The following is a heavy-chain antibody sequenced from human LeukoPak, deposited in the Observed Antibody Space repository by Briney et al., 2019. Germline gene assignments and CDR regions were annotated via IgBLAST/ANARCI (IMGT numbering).Heavy chain of an antibody. CDR2: ISAYNGNT. V-gene: IGHV1-18*01. CDR3: ARDGALEDHCTNGVCFIDY. Sequence: ASVKVSCKASGYTFTSYGISWVRQAPGQGLEWMGWISAYNGNTNYAQKLQGRVTMTTDTSTSTAYMELRSLRSDDTAVYYCARDGALEDHCTNGVCFIDYWGQGTLVTVSS. J-gene: IGHJ4*02. D-gene: IGHD2-8*01. CDR1: GYTFTSYG.